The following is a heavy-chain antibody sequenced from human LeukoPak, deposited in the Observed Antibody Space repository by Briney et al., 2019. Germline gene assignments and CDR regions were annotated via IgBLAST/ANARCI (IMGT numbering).Heavy chain of an antibody. J-gene: IGHJ6*02. CDR2: ISAYNGNT. CDR1: GYTFTSYG. Sequence: ASVKVSCKASGYTFTSYGISWVRQAPGQGLEWMGWISAYNGNTNYAQKLQGRVTMTTDTSTSTAYMELRSLRSDDTAVYYCARDRMLVVQRPTVVPMDVWGQGTTVTVSS. V-gene: IGHV1-18*01. D-gene: IGHD1-1*01. CDR3: ARDRMLVVQRPTVVPMDV.